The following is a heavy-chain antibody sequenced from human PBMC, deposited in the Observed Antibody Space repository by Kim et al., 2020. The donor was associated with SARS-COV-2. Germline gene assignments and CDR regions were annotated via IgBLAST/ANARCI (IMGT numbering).Heavy chain of an antibody. CDR3: ARQTTGGIAARPSGMDV. V-gene: IGHV5-51*01. CDR1: GYSFTSYW. D-gene: IGHD6-6*01. Sequence: GESLKISCKGSGYSFTSYWIGWVRQMPGKGLEWMGIIYPGDSDTRYSPSFQGQVTISADKSISTAYLQWSSLKASDTAMYYCARQTTGGIAARPSGMDVWGQGTTVTVSS. J-gene: IGHJ6*02. CDR2: IYPGDSDT.